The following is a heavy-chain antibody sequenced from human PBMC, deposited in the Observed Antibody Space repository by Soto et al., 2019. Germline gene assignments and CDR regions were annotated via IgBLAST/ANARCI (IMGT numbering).Heavy chain of an antibody. CDR2: IIPMLGAS. Sequence: QVQLEQSGAEVKKPGSSVKVSCKASGDTFTGYTVTWVRQAPGQGLEWVGRIIPMLGASNYALRFQGRVSIMADKATHTVFMEVMRLTSEDTAVYYCARSRGSYYTKFDYWGQGPLVTVSS. J-gene: IGHJ4*02. D-gene: IGHD1-26*01. CDR3: ARSRGSYYTKFDY. V-gene: IGHV1-69*08. CDR1: GDTFTGYT.